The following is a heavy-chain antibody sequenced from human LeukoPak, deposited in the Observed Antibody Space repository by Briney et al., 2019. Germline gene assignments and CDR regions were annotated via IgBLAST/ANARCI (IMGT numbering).Heavy chain of an antibody. CDR1: GGSISSNNYC. V-gene: IGHV4-39*07. J-gene: IGHJ4*02. CDR3: AGDTGGANFDY. D-gene: IGHD2-8*02. Sequence: PSETLSLTCTVSGGSISSNNYCWGWIRQPPGKGLEWIGTILYSGSTYYNPSLKSRVTISVDTSKNQFSLKLSSVTAADTAVYYCAGDTGGANFDYWGQGTLVTVSS. CDR2: ILYSGST.